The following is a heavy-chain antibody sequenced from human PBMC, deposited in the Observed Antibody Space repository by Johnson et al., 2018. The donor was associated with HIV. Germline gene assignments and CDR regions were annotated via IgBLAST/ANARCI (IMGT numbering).Heavy chain of an antibody. CDR1: GFTFSSYA. J-gene: IGHJ3*01. CDR3: ARNAGAHGSEIDV. D-gene: IGHD3-10*01. CDR2: ISYDGSNK. Sequence: QVQLVESGGGVVQPGRSLRLSCAASGFTFSSYAMHWVRQAPGKGLEWVAVISYDGSNKYYADSVEGRFTISRDNSKNTLYLQMNSLRSEDTTVYYCARNAGAHGSEIDVWGQGTMVTVSS. V-gene: IGHV3-30-3*01.